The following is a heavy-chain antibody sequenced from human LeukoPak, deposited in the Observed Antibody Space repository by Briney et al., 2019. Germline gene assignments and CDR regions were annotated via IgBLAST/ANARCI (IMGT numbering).Heavy chain of an antibody. CDR2: IYYSGNS. Sequence: PSETLSLTCTVSGGSISTGNYYWSWIRQHPGKGLEWIGYIYYSGNSYYNPSLKSRVTMSVDTSKNQFSLKLNSVTAADTAVYYCARLSPATLAFLELGKNWYFDLWGRGTLVTVSS. CDR3: ARLSPATLAFLELGKNWYFDL. V-gene: IGHV4-31*03. D-gene: IGHD1-26*01. J-gene: IGHJ2*01. CDR1: GGSISTGNYY.